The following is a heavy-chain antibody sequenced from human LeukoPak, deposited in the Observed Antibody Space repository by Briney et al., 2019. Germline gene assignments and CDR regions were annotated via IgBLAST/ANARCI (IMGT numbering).Heavy chain of an antibody. J-gene: IGHJ5*02. CDR1: GYTFTSYA. D-gene: IGHD6-19*01. CDR2: INAGNGNT. V-gene: IGHV1-3*01. CDR3: ARVGYSSGWPYNWFDP. Sequence: ASVKVSCKGSGYTFTSYAMHWVRQAPGERHEWMGWINAGNGNTKYSQKFQGRVTITRDTSASTAYMELSSLRSEDTAVYYCARVGYSSGWPYNWFDPWGQGTLVTVSS.